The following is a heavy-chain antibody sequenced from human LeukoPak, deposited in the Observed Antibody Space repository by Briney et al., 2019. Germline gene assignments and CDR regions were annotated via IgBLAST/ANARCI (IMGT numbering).Heavy chain of an antibody. CDR3: TTDSSSSWPDDY. J-gene: IGHJ4*02. Sequence: GRSLGLSCAASGFTFSSYGMHWVRQAPGKGLEWVAVIPYDGSNKYYADSVKGRFTISRDNSKNTLYLQMNSLKTEDTAVYYCTTDSSSSWPDDYWGQGTLVTVSS. D-gene: IGHD6-13*01. V-gene: IGHV3-30*03. CDR1: GFTFSSYG. CDR2: IPYDGSNK.